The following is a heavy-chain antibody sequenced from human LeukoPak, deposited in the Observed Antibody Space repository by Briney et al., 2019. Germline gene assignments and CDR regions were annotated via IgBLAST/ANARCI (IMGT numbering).Heavy chain of an antibody. CDR3: ARPPSRGYSSSFQY. Sequence: GESLKISCKGSGYSFPTYWIAWVRQMPGKGLEWMGIIYPDESNIRYSPSFQGQVTISADKSISTAYLQWSSLKASDTAMYYCARPPSRGYSSSFQYWGQGTLVTVSS. J-gene: IGHJ4*02. CDR2: IYPDESNI. D-gene: IGHD2-2*03. CDR1: GYSFPTYW. V-gene: IGHV5-51*01.